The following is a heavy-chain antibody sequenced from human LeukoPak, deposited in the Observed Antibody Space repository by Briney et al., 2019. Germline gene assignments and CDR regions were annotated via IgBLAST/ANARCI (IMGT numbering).Heavy chain of an antibody. CDR2: IKQDGSEK. J-gene: IGHJ6*02. CDR1: GFTFSSYW. CDR3: ARATRGIAAAGNYYGMDV. V-gene: IGHV3-7*01. Sequence: GGSLRLSCAASGFTFSSYWMSWVRQAPGKGLEWVANIKQDGSEKYYVDSVKGRFTISRDNAKNSLYLQMNSLRAEDTAVYYCARATRGIAAAGNYYGMDVWGQGTTVTVSS. D-gene: IGHD6-13*01.